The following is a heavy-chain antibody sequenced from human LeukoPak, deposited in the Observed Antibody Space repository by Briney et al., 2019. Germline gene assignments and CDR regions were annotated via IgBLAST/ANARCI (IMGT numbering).Heavy chain of an antibody. D-gene: IGHD1-26*01. CDR1: GFTFDDYA. Sequence: GGSLRLSCVASGFTFDDYAMHWVRQVPGKGLEWVSGISWDSARVAYAEPVKGRFTISRDNAKNSLYLQMNSLRPEDTALYYCTRDMGAVLRDRENWFDPWGQGVQVTVS. V-gene: IGHV3-9*01. CDR2: ISWDSARV. CDR3: TRDMGAVLRDRENWFDP. J-gene: IGHJ5*02.